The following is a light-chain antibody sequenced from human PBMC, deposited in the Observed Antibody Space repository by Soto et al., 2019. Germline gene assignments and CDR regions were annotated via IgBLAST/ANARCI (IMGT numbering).Light chain of an antibody. CDR2: DAS. CDR1: QSVSSY. CDR3: QQRSNWPPFT. J-gene: IGKJ3*01. V-gene: IGKV3-11*01. Sequence: EIVLTQSPATLSLSPGERATLSCRASQSVSSYLAWYQQKPGQAPRLLIYDASNRTTGIPARFSGSRSGTDFTLTISGLEPEDFAVYYCQQRSNWPPFTFGPGTKVDIK.